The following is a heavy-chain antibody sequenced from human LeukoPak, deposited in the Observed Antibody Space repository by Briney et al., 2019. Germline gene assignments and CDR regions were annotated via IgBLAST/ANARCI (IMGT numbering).Heavy chain of an antibody. Sequence: KPSETLSLTCIVSGGSIRTYSWNWIRQSPGKGLEWIGFISHSGTTSYRSSLKSRVTISVDTSKNQLSLKLASVTAADTAVYYCAREAAVPEISLDYWGQGTLVTVSS. CDR1: GGSIRTYS. CDR2: ISHSGTT. J-gene: IGHJ4*02. CDR3: AREAAVPEISLDY. V-gene: IGHV4-59*12. D-gene: IGHD1-14*01.